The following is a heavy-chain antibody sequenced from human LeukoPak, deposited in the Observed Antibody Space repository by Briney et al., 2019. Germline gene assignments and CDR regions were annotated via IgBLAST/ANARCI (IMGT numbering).Heavy chain of an antibody. Sequence: AGSLSLSCVISGLPFYGQSTQWVRPAAGRGLDWVSFTGNDGSTYYADSVKGGFSISSSSSKNSPYLEMTSLSTEDTPWYHCPSQTKYFSGWAGSYWAAFDIGGQGTMVTVSS. CDR3: PSQTKYFSGWAGSYWAAFDI. V-gene: IGHV3-43*02. CDR1: GLPFYGQS. J-gene: IGHJ3*02. D-gene: IGHD3-10*01. CDR2: TGNDGST.